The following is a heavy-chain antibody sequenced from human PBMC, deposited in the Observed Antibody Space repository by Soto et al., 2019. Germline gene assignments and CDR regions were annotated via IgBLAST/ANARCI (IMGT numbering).Heavy chain of an antibody. CDR3: ARTGDCSSTSCYGTNWFDP. Sequence: GGSLRLSCAASGFTFSSYSMNWVRQAPGKGLEWVSSISSSSSYIYYADSVKGRFTISRDNAKNSLYLQMNSLRAEDTAVYYCARTGDCSSTSCYGTNWFDPWGQGTLVTVSS. CDR2: ISSSSSYI. J-gene: IGHJ5*02. V-gene: IGHV3-21*01. CDR1: GFTFSSYS. D-gene: IGHD2-2*01.